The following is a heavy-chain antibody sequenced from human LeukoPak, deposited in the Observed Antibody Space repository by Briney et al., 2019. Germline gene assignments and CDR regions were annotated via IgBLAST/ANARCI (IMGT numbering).Heavy chain of an antibody. V-gene: IGHV1-2*02. CDR1: GYTFTGYY. Sequence: ASVKVSCKASGYTFTGYYVHWVRQAPGQGLEWMGWINPNSGGTNYAQKFQGRVTMTRDTSISTAYMELSRLRSDDTAVYYCARDGQLNWNVMYDFDYWGQGTLVTVSS. J-gene: IGHJ4*02. CDR3: ARDGQLNWNVMYDFDY. D-gene: IGHD1-20*01. CDR2: INPNSGGT.